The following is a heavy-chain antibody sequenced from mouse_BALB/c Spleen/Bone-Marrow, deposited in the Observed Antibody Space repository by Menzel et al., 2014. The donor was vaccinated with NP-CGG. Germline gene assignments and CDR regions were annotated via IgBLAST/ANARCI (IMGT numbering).Heavy chain of an antibody. CDR2: THYSGNT. CDR3: ARETAIVADFDY. J-gene: IGHJ2*01. V-gene: IGHV3-1*02. D-gene: IGHD1-1*01. CDR1: AYSITSGYG. Sequence: EVQVVESGPDLVKPSQSVSLTCTVTAYSITSGYGWHWIRQFPGNRLEWMAYTHYSGNTDYNPSLKSRISITRDTSKNQFFLQLNSVTTEDTATYYCARETAIVADFDYWGQGTTLTVSS.